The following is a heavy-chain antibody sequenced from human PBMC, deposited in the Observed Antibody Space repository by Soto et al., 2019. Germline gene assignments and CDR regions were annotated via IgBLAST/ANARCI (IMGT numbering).Heavy chain of an antibody. J-gene: IGHJ6*02. D-gene: IGHD3-3*01. CDR2: IYYSGST. V-gene: IGHV4-30-4*01. CDR3: ARDNILGILYGGMDV. Sequence: PSETLSVTCTVSGGSISSGDYYWSWIRQPPGKGLEWIGYIYYSGSTYYNPSLKSRVTISVDTSKNQFSLKLSSVTAADTAVYYCARDNILGILYGGMDVWGQGTTVTVSS. CDR1: GGSISSGDYY.